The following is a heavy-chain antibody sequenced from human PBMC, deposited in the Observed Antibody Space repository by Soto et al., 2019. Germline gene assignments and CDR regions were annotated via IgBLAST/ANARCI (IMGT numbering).Heavy chain of an antibody. D-gene: IGHD6-13*01. CDR3: ASQSVVYSTNGTGAYYFDY. Sequence: ASVKVSCKASGYTFTSYGISWVRQAPGQGLEWMGWISAYNGNTNYAQKLQGRVTMTTDTSTSTAYMELRSLRSDDTAVYYCASQSVVYSTNGTGAYYFDYWGQGTLVTVSS. CDR2: ISAYNGNT. J-gene: IGHJ4*02. V-gene: IGHV1-18*01. CDR1: GYTFTSYG.